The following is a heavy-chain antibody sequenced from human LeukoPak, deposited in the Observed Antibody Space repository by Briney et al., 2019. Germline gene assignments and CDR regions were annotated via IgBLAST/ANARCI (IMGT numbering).Heavy chain of an antibody. CDR3: SRESGAFCPFGY. J-gene: IGHJ4*02. CDR1: GGSIRSTNW. V-gene: IGHV4-4*02. Sequence: PSETLSLTCGVSGGSIRSTNWWSWVRQPPGQGLEWIGEISLTGETNYNPSLNGRVTMSLDGSRNQLSLTLTSVTGADTAIYYCSRESGAFCPFGYWGQGTLVIVPP. CDR2: ISLTGET. D-gene: IGHD1-26*01.